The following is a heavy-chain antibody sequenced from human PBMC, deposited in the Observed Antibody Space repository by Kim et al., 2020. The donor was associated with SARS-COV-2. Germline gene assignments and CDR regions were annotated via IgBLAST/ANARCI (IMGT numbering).Heavy chain of an antibody. D-gene: IGHD3-10*01. V-gene: IGHV4-39*01. Sequence: RVTISVDTSKNQFSLKLSSVTAADTAVYYCARHHKNGYYYGSGSPYGMDVWGQGTTVTVSS. J-gene: IGHJ6*02. CDR3: ARHHKNGYYYGSGSPYGMDV.